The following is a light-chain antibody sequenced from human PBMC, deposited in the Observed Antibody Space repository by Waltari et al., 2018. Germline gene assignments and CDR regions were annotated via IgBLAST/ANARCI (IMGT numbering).Light chain of an antibody. V-gene: IGKV3-11*01. J-gene: IGKJ4*01. CDR2: DAS. Sequence: EIVLTQSPATLSLSPGERATLSCRASQSINSYLAWYQQKPGQAPRLLIYDASNRATGIPARFSGSGSGTDFTLTIISLEPEDFAVYYCQQRRDWPLSFGGGTKVEIK. CDR1: QSINSY. CDR3: QQRRDWPLS.